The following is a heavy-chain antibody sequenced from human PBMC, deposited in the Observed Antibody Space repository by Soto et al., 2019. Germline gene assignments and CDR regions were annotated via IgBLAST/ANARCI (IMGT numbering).Heavy chain of an antibody. V-gene: IGHV4-31*03. CDR1: GGSIGSGGYY. J-gene: IGHJ4*02. CDR2: VYYSGIT. Sequence: SETLSLTCTVSGGSIGSGGYYWSWIRQHPGKGLEWIGYVYYSGITYYNPSLKSRVTISVDTSKNQFSLKLSSVTAADTAVYYCARSPGYYFDYWGQGTLVTVS. CDR3: ARSPGYYFDY.